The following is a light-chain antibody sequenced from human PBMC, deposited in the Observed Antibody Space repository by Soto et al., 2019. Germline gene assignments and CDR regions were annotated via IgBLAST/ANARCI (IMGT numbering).Light chain of an antibody. CDR2: DVN. Sequence: QSVLTQPASVSGSPGQSITISCTGTSSDIGACNFVSWYQQHPGKAPKLMLYDVNIRPSGVSNRFSGSKSGNTASLTISGLQAEDEADYYCTSWTTSTTMIFGGGTKVTV. J-gene: IGLJ2*01. CDR3: TSWTTSTTMI. V-gene: IGLV2-14*03. CDR1: SSDIGACNF.